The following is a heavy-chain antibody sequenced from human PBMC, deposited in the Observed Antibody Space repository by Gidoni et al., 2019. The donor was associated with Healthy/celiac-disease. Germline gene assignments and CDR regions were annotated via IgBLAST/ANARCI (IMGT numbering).Heavy chain of an antibody. V-gene: IGHV4-34*01. J-gene: IGHJ6*02. CDR2: INHSGST. CDR3: ARDPTGYYGMDV. D-gene: IGHD4-17*01. CDR1: GGSFSGYY. Sequence: QVQLQQWGAGLLKPSETLSLTCAVYGGSFSGYYWSGIRQPPGKGLEWIGEINHSGSTNYNPSLKSRVTISVDTSKNQFSLKLSSVTAADTAVYYCARDPTGYYGMDVWGQGTTVTVSS.